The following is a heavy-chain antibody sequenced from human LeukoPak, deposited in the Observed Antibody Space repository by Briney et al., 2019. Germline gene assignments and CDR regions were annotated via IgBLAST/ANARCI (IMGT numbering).Heavy chain of an antibody. V-gene: IGHV3-7*01. CDR2: IKQDGGEK. CDR3: ARSDYYGSGSYYYYYMDV. D-gene: IGHD3-10*01. Sequence: GSLRLSCAASGFTSSNYWMTWVRQAPGKGLEWVANIKQDGGEKYYVDSVKGRFTGSRDNAKNSLYLQMNSLRAEDTAVYYCARSDYYGSGSYYYYYMDVWGKGTTVTVSS. CDR1: GFTSSNYW. J-gene: IGHJ6*03.